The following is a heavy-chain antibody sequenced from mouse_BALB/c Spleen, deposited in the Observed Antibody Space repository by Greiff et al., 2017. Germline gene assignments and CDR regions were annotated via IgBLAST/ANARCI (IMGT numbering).Heavy chain of an antibody. CDR1: GYSITSDYA. CDR2: ISYSGST. CDR3: ASYDGYYYDY. J-gene: IGHJ4*01. V-gene: IGHV3-2*02. D-gene: IGHD2-3*01. Sequence: EVKLMESGPGLVKPSQSLSLTCTVTGYSITSDYAWNWIRQFPGNKLEWMGYISYSGSTSYNPSLKSRISITRDTSKNQFFLQLNSVTTEDTATYYCASYDGYYYDYWGQGTSVTVSS.